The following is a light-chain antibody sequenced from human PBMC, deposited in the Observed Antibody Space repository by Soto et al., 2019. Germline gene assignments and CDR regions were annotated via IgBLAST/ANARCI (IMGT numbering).Light chain of an antibody. CDR1: QSVGGN. CDR2: GAS. Sequence: EVVMTQSPATLPVSPGERATLSCRASQSVGGNLAWYQQKPGQAPRLLIYGASTRATGIPARFSGSGSGTEFTLTISSLQSEDFAVYFCHQYINWPLTFGGGTKVDIK. J-gene: IGKJ4*01. V-gene: IGKV3-15*01. CDR3: HQYINWPLT.